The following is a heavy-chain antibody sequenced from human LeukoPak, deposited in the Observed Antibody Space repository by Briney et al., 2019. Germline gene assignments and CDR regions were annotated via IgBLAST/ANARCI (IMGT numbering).Heavy chain of an antibody. V-gene: IGHV3-48*02. CDR2: ITSRSSSI. D-gene: IGHD3-10*01. Sequence: PGGSLRLSCAASGFTFSNYNMNWVRQAPWKGLEWVSYITSRSSSIYYADSVKGRFTISRDNAQNSLYLQMNSLRDEDTAVYYCARDSRFGKLLIPYFDYWGQGTLVTVSS. CDR3: ARDSRFGKLLIPYFDY. J-gene: IGHJ4*02. CDR1: GFTFSNYN.